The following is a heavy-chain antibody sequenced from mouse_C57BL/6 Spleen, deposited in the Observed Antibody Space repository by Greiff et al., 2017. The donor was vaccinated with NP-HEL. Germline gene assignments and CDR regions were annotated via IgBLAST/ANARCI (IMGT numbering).Heavy chain of an antibody. D-gene: IGHD1-1*01. J-gene: IGHJ2*01. CDR1: GYTFTSYW. CDR2: IDPSDSYT. Sequence: VQLQQPGAELVMPGASVKLSCKASGYTFTSYWMHWVKQRPGQGLEWIGEIDPSDSYTNYNQKFKGKSTLTVDKSSSTAYMQLSSLTSEDSAVYYCATLYYYGSSYFDYWGQGTTLTVSS. CDR3: ATLYYYGSSYFDY. V-gene: IGHV1-69*01.